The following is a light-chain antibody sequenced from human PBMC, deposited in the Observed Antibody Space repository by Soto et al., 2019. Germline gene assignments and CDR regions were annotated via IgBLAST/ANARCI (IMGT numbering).Light chain of an antibody. V-gene: IGLV2-14*03. J-gene: IGLJ2*01. Sequence: QSVLTQPASVSGSPGQSITISCTGTSNDVGGYDSVSWYQQHPGQAPKVIIYDVAARPAAVSNRFSGSKSGNTASLTISGLQAEDEADYYCSSYTSTSTPVLFGGGTKVTVL. CDR2: DVA. CDR1: SNDVGGYDS. CDR3: SSYTSTSTPVL.